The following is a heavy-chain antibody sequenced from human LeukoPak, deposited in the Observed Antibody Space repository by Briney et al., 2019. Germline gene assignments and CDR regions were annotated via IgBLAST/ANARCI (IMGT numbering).Heavy chain of an antibody. Sequence: KPSETLSLTCTVSGGSISSYYRSWIRQPPGKGLEWIGYIYYSGSTNYNPSLKSRVTISVDTSKNQFSLKLSSVTAADTAVYYCARDLFYGSGSLWGQGTLVTVSS. D-gene: IGHD3-10*01. CDR2: IYYSGST. V-gene: IGHV4-59*12. CDR3: ARDLFYGSGSL. CDR1: GGSISSYY. J-gene: IGHJ4*02.